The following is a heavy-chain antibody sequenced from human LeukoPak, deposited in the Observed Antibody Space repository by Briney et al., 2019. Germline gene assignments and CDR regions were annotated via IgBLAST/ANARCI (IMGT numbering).Heavy chain of an antibody. CDR3: ARDPGWSSFDI. D-gene: IGHD2-15*01. Sequence: GGSLRLSCVDSGFSFTSYWMSWVRQAPGKGLEFVANINQDAGTTNYVDSVKGRFTISRDNAENSLYLQMSSLRAEDTALYYCARDPGWSSFDIWGQGIMVTVSS. V-gene: IGHV3-7*01. CDR2: INQDAGTT. CDR1: GFSFTSYW. J-gene: IGHJ3*02.